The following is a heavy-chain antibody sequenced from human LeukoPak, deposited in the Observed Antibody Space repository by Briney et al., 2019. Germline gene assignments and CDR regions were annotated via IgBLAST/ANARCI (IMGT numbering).Heavy chain of an antibody. D-gene: IGHD2-15*01. CDR3: ARQSSYCSGGSCYTIDY. J-gene: IGHJ4*02. Sequence: SETLSLTCTVSGDSISSYYWSWIRQPPGKGLEWIGYIYYTGTTNYNPSLKSRVTISVDTSKNQFSLKLSSVTAADTAVYYCARQSSYCSGGSCYTIDYWGQGTLVTVSS. CDR2: IYYTGTT. CDR1: GDSISSYY. V-gene: IGHV4-59*08.